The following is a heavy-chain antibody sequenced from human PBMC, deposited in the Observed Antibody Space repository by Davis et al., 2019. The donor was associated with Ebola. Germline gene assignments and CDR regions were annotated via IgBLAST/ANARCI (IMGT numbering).Heavy chain of an antibody. J-gene: IGHJ4*02. V-gene: IGHV3-7*01. CDR2: IKQDGSEK. Sequence: GESLKISCAASGFDVSSFCMSWVRQAPGKGLEWVATIKQDGSEKYYVDSVKGRFTISRDNAKNLLYLQMNSLRAEDTAVYYCARDIVGTIGGWNYWGQGTLVTVSS. CDR3: ARDIVGTIGGWNY. D-gene: IGHD5-12*01. CDR1: GFDVSSFC.